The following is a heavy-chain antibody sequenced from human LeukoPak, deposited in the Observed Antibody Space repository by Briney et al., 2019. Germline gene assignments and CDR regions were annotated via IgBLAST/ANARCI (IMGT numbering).Heavy chain of an antibody. CDR1: GFNSEDHA. V-gene: IGHV3-9*02. J-gene: IGHJ6*02. CDR2: IYWSSSGT. CDR3: VKDMSPGGADV. Sequence: GGSLRLSCVVSGFNSEDHAMHWVRQAPGKGLEWVSGIYWSSSGTGYADSVKGRFTVSRDSAKNSLYLQMNSLRPEDTALYYCVKDMSPGGADVWGQGTMVTVSS. D-gene: IGHD3-10*01.